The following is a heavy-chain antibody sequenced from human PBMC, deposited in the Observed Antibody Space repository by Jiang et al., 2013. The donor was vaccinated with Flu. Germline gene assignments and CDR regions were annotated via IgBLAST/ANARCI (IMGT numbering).Heavy chain of an antibody. CDR3: AREGPGPIGWFDA. Sequence: QTLSLTCAISGDSVSSNSAAWNWVRQSPSRGLEWLGRTYYRSKWHFDYAVSVKSRMTINPDTSRNLVSLQLNSVTLEDTAVYYCAREGPGPIGWFDAWGQGTLVTVSS. CDR2: TYYRSKWHF. CDR1: GDSVSSNSAA. V-gene: IGHV6-1*01. J-gene: IGHJ5*02.